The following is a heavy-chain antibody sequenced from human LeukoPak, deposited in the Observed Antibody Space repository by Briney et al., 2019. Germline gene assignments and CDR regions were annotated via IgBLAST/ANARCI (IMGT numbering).Heavy chain of an antibody. CDR1: GFTFDDYA. Sequence: GGSLRLSCAASGFTFDDYAMSWVRQAPGKGLEWVSAISGSGGSTYYADSVKGRFTISRDNSKNTLYLQMNSLRAEDTAVYYCAKVTYGVAGTRVFYYYGMDVWGQGTTVTVSS. J-gene: IGHJ6*02. CDR3: AKVTYGVAGTRVFYYYGMDV. CDR2: ISGSGGST. D-gene: IGHD6-19*01. V-gene: IGHV3-23*01.